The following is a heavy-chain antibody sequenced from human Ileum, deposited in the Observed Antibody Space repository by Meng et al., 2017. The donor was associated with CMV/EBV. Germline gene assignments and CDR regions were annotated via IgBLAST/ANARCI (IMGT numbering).Heavy chain of an antibody. CDR2: IIPNSGGT. J-gene: IGHJ6*02. CDR3: AKDVAGAREGYYYGMDV. D-gene: IGHD6-19*01. V-gene: IGHV1-2*02. Sequence: ASVKVSCKASGYTFTGYYMHWLRQAPGQGLEWMGWIIPNSGGTNYAQKSQGRVTMTRDTSISTAYMELSRLRSDDTAVYYCAKDVAGAREGYYYGMDVWGQGTTVTVSS. CDR1: GYTFTGYY.